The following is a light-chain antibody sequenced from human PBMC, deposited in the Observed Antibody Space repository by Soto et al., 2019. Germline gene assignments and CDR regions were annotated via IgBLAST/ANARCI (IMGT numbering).Light chain of an antibody. Sequence: TQPASVSGSPGQSITISCTGTSSDVGSYNLVSWYQQHPGKAPKLMIYEVSKRPSGVSNRFSGSKSGNTASLTISGLQAEDEADYYCCSYAGSSTPYVFGTGTQLTVL. J-gene: IGLJ1*01. CDR2: EVS. CDR3: CSYAGSSTPYV. CDR1: SSDVGSYNL. V-gene: IGLV2-23*02.